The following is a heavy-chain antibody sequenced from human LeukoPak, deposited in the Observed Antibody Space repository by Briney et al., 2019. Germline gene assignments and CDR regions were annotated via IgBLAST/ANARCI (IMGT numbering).Heavy chain of an antibody. D-gene: IGHD3-22*01. J-gene: IGHJ4*02. CDR1: GFTFSSYA. V-gene: IGHV3-23*01. CDR3: AKSALYYYDSSGYYLNY. CDR2: ISGSGGST. Sequence: GGSLRPSCAASGFTFSSYAMSWVRQAPGKGLEWVSAISGSGGSTYYADSVKGRFTISRDNSKNTLYLQMNSLRAEDTAVYYCAKSALYYYDSSGYYLNYWGQGTLVTVSS.